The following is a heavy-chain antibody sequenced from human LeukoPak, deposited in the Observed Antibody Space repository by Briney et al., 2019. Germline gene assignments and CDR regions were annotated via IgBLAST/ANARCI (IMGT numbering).Heavy chain of an antibody. Sequence: GASVKVSCKASGYTFINHDFNWMRQATGQGLEWMGWMNPNSGSTGYAQKFQGRVTMTRDTSLSTAYMELSSLTSDDTAVYYCARDGRGAAAADDPLDIWGQGTTVTVSS. CDR1: GYTFINHD. D-gene: IGHD6-13*01. CDR2: MNPNSGST. CDR3: ARDGRGAAAADDPLDI. J-gene: IGHJ3*02. V-gene: IGHV1-8*01.